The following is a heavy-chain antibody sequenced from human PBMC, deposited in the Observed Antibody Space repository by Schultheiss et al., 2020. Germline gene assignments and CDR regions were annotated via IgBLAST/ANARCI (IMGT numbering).Heavy chain of an antibody. CDR2: ISYDGSNK. J-gene: IGHJ4*02. D-gene: IGHD6-19*01. CDR1: GFTFSSYA. Sequence: GGSLRLSCAASGFTFSSYAMHWVRQAPGKGLEWVAVISYDGSNKYYADSVKGRFTISRDNSKNTLYLQMNSLRAEDTAVYYCARDEGSIAVAGTDYWGQGTLVTVSS. V-gene: IGHV3-30-3*01. CDR3: ARDEGSIAVAGTDY.